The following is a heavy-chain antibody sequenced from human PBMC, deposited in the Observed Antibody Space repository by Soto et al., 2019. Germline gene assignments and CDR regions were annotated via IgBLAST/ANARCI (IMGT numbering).Heavy chain of an antibody. CDR2: INPNSGGT. CDR1: GYTFTGYY. D-gene: IGHD3-22*01. Sequence: EASVKVSCKASGYTFTGYYMHWVRQAPGQGLEWMGWINPNSGGTNYAQKFQGRVTMTRDTSISTAYMELSRLRSDDTAVYYCARVRSSGYYILDYWGQGTLVTVSS. J-gene: IGHJ4*02. CDR3: ARVRSSGYYILDY. V-gene: IGHV1-2*02.